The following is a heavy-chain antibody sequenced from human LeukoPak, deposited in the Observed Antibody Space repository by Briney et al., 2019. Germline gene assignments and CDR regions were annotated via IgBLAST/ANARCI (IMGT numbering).Heavy chain of an antibody. Sequence: PSETLSLTCTVSGDSMSSYYWSWIRQPPGKGLEWIASIYGSGSAYYNPSLRSRVTISLDTSKNQFSLQVRSVTAADTAVYYCARHKDYEPFDYWGQGTLVTVSS. CDR3: ARHKDYEPFDY. CDR2: IYGSGSA. D-gene: IGHD4-17*01. J-gene: IGHJ4*02. CDR1: GDSMSSYY. V-gene: IGHV4-39*01.